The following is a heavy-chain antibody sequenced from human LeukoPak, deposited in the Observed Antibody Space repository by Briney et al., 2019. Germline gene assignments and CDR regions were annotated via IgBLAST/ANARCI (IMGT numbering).Heavy chain of an antibody. Sequence: GGSLRLSCAASGFTFSSYAMHWVRQAPGKGLEYVSAISSNGGSTYYANSVKGRFTISRDNSKNTLYLQMNSLRAEDTAVYYCARDLFVEGGGATKGVDWFDPWGQGTLVTVSS. CDR2: ISSNGGST. D-gene: IGHD1-26*01. V-gene: IGHV3-64*01. J-gene: IGHJ5*02. CDR1: GFTFSSYA. CDR3: ARDLFVEGGGATKGVDWFDP.